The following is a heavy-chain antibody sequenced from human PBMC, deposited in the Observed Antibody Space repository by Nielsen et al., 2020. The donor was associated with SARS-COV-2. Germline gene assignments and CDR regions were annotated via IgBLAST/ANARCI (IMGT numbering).Heavy chain of an antibody. D-gene: IGHD3-3*01. V-gene: IGHV7-4-1*02. Sequence: ASVKVSCKASGYTFTSYAMNWVRQAPGQGLEWMGWINTNTGNPTYAQGFTGRFVFSLDTSVSTAYLQISSLKAEDTAVYYCARDTYLETIFGVVIRHGGAFDIWGQGTMVTVSS. CDR2: INTNTGNP. J-gene: IGHJ3*02. CDR1: GYTFTSYA. CDR3: ARDTYLETIFGVVIRHGGAFDI.